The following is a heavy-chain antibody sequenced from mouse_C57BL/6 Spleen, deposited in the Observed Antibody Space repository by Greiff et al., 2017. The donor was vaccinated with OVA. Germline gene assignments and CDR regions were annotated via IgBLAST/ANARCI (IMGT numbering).Heavy chain of an antibody. Sequence: VKLQESGPELVKPGASVKISCKASGYAFSSSWMNWVKQRPGKGLEWIGRIYPGDGDTNYNGKFKGKATLTADKSSSTAYMQLSSLTSEDSAVYFCARGYYGSSGAMDYWGQGTSVTVSS. V-gene: IGHV1-82*01. J-gene: IGHJ4*01. CDR1: GYAFSSSW. CDR3: ARGYYGSSGAMDY. D-gene: IGHD1-1*01. CDR2: IYPGDGDT.